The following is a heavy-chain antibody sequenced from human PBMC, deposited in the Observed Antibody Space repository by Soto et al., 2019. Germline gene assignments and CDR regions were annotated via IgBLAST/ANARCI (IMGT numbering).Heavy chain of an antibody. J-gene: IGHJ6*03. CDR2: ISGSGGST. D-gene: IGHD6-6*01. V-gene: IGHV3-23*01. Sequence: GGSLRLSCAASGFTFSSYAMSWVRQAPGKGLEWVSAISGSGGSTYYADSVKGRFTISRDNSKNTLYLQMNSLRAEDTAVYYCAKDPRQLAIDYYYYYYMDVWGKGTTVTVSS. CDR3: AKDPRQLAIDYYYYYYMDV. CDR1: GFTFSSYA.